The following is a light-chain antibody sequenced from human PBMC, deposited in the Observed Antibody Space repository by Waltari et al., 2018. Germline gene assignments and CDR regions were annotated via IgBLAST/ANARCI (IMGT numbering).Light chain of an antibody. CDR2: AAS. V-gene: IGKV1-12*01. Sequence: DIQMTQSPPSVSASVGDRVTIPCRASQGIWSWVAWYQQKPGKAPKLLIYAASSLQGGVPSRFSGSGSGTEFTLTISSLQPEDVATYYCQEANSFPLTFGGGTKVEI. CDR3: QEANSFPLT. CDR1: QGIWSW. J-gene: IGKJ4*01.